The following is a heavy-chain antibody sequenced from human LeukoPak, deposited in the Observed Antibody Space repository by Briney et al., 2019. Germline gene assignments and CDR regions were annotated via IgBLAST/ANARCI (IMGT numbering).Heavy chain of an antibody. D-gene: IGHD3-10*01. Sequence: PSETLSLTCTVSGGSINYYYWMWIRQPPGKGLEWIGYIYYSGGTHYNPSLKSRVTMLVDTSKNQFSLKLTAVTAADTAVYYCAKGSSEGRHYFDYWGQGTLVTVSS. CDR2: IYYSGGT. V-gene: IGHV4-59*01. CDR1: GGSINYYY. CDR3: AKGSSEGRHYFDY. J-gene: IGHJ4*02.